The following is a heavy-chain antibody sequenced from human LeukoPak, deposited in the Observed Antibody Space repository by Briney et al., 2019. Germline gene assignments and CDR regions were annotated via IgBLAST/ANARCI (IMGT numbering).Heavy chain of an antibody. J-gene: IGHJ4*02. CDR2: ISSSGSTI. D-gene: IGHD1-26*01. Sequence: GGSLRLSCAASGFTFSSYWMSWVRQAPGKGLEWVSYISSSGSTIYYADSVKGRFTISRDNAKNSLYLQMNSLRAEDTAVYYCARGRVGARATQTRPSEFDYWGQGTLVTVSS. CDR1: GFTFSSYW. CDR3: ARGRVGARATQTRPSEFDY. V-gene: IGHV3-48*04.